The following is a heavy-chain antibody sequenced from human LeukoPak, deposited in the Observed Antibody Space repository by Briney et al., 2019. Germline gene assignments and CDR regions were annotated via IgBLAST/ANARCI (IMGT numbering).Heavy chain of an antibody. CDR3: AKELGYCSSTSCYGAAFDI. CDR1: GFTVSSNY. J-gene: IGHJ3*02. Sequence: SGGSLRLSCAASGFTVSSNYMSWVRQAPGKGLEWVSVIYSGGSTYYADSVKGRFTISRDNSENTLYLQMNSLRAEDTAVYYCAKELGYCSSTSCYGAAFDIWGQGTMVTVSP. D-gene: IGHD2-2*01. V-gene: IGHV3-53*05. CDR2: IYSGGST.